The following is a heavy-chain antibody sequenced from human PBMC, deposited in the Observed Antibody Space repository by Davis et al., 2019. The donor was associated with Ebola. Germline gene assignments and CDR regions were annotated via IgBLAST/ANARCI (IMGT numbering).Heavy chain of an antibody. J-gene: IGHJ6*02. Sequence: GESLKISCAGSGFTFNFYVMSWVRQAPGKGLEWVSVIYNGGSTYYADSVKGRFTISRDNAKNTLYLQMNSLRAEDTAVYYCARSLKGASVSTYYGMDVWGQGTTVTVSS. CDR3: ARSLKGASVSTYYGMDV. D-gene: IGHD3-16*02. CDR2: IYNGGST. V-gene: IGHV3-66*01. CDR1: GFTFNFYV.